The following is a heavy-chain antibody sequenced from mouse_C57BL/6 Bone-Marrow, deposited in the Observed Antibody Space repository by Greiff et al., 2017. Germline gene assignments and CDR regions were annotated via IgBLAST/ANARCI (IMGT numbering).Heavy chain of an antibody. CDR2: IYPGDGDT. CDR1: GYAFSSSW. V-gene: IGHV1-82*01. CDR3: ARPGGFDY. J-gene: IGHJ2*01. Sequence: QVQLKESGPELVKPGASVKISCKASGYAFSSSWMNWVKQRPGKGLEWNGRIYPGDGDTNYNGKFKGKATLTADKSSSTAYMQLSSLTSEDSAVYFCARPGGFDYWGQGTTLTVSS.